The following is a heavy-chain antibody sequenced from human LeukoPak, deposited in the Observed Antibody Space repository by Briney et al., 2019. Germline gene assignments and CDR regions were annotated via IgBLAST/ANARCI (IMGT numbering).Heavy chain of an antibody. Sequence: GGSLRLSCAPSGFTVSSNYMSWVRQAPGEGLEWVSVIYSGGSTYYADSVKGRFTISRDNSKNTLYLQMNSLRAEETEGYYCARVVRGVAYYWGRGTLVAVS. CDR3: ARVVRGVAYY. J-gene: IGHJ4*02. D-gene: IGHD3-10*02. CDR2: IYSGGST. CDR1: GFTVSSNY. V-gene: IGHV3-53*01.